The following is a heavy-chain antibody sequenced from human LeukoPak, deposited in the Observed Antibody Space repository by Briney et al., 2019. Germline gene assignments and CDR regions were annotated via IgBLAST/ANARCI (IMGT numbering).Heavy chain of an antibody. Sequence: SETLSLTCTVSGGSISSYYWSWIRQPPGKGLEWIGYIYYSGSTNYNPSLKSRVTISVDTSKNQFSLKLSSVTAADTAVYYCARHVTTLHYGDYFDYWGQGTLVTVSS. D-gene: IGHD4-17*01. CDR2: IYYSGST. CDR1: GGSISSYY. CDR3: ARHVTTLHYGDYFDY. J-gene: IGHJ4*02. V-gene: IGHV4-59*08.